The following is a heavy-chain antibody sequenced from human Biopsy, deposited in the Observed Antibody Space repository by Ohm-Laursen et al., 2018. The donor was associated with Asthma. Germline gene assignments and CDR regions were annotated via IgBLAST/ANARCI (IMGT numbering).Heavy chain of an antibody. V-gene: IGHV3-7*01. J-gene: IGHJ1*01. CDR3: ARTFHFWSPYHAEHYQL. D-gene: IGHD3-3*02. CDR2: IKHDGSEK. Sequence: GQTLSLTCAASGFTFGDYWMSWVRQVPGKGLEWMANIKHDGSEKNHVDSLKGRFTISRDNAKNSLYLQMNSLRAEDTAVYYCARTFHFWSPYHAEHYQLWGQGTLVTVSS. CDR1: GFTFGDYW.